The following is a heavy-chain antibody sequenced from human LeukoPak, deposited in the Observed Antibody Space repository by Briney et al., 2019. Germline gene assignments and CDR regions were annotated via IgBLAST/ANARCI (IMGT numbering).Heavy chain of an antibody. CDR3: ARAVFPPTGVRGTLTAGGYYYYMDV. CDR1: GYTFTSYD. V-gene: IGHV1-8*03. CDR2: MNPNSGNT. J-gene: IGHJ6*03. D-gene: IGHD3-10*01. Sequence: ASVKVSCKASGYTFTSYDINWVRQATGQGLEWMGWMNPNSGNTGYAQKFQGRVTITRNTSISTAYMELSSLRSEDTAVYYCARAVFPPTGVRGTLTAGGYYYYMDVWGKGTTVTVSS.